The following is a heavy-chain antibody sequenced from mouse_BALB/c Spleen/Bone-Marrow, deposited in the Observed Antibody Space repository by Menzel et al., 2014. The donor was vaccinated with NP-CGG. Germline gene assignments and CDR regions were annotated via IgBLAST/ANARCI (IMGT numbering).Heavy chain of an antibody. Sequence: LVKTGASVKISCKASGYSFTGYYMHWVKQSHGKSLEWIGYISCYNGATSYNRKFKGKATFTVDTSSSTAYMQFNSLTSEDSAVYYCARREQTDSSGPWFAYWGQGTLVTVSA. J-gene: IGHJ3*01. CDR2: ISCYNGAT. CDR1: GYSFTGYY. D-gene: IGHD3-2*01. CDR3: ARREQTDSSGPWFAY. V-gene: IGHV1S34*01.